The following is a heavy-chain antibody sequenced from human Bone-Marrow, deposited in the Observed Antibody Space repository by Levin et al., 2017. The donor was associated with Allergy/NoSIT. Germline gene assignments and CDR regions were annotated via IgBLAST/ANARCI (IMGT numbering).Heavy chain of an antibody. V-gene: IGHV3-74*01. CDR2: INTDGSTT. J-gene: IGHJ4*02. Sequence: GGSLRLSCAVSGFTFTSYWMHWIRQAPGKGPVYISTINTDGSTTRYVDSVKGRFTISRDNAKNTLYLHMNSLTAEDTAVYYCARDMGWSSGQGDFNYWGPGTLVTVSS. CDR3: ARDMGWSSGQGDFNY. CDR1: GFTFTSYW. D-gene: IGHD3-22*01.